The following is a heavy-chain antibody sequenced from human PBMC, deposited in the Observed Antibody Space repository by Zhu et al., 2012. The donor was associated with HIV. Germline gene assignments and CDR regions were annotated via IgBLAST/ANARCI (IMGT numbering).Heavy chain of an antibody. J-gene: IGHJ4*02. CDR2: IIAKADSSAT. CDR3: TRPALYYDILPGFND. Sequence: QLVESGGGLVQPGGSLKLSCAASGFTFSDSAIHWVRQASGKGLEWVGRIIAKADSSATTYAASVRGRFTISRDDSKNTAYLQMSSLKIEDTAVYYCTRPALYYDILPGFNDWGQGTLVTVSS. D-gene: IGHD3-9*01. CDR1: GFTFSDSA. V-gene: IGHV3-73*02.